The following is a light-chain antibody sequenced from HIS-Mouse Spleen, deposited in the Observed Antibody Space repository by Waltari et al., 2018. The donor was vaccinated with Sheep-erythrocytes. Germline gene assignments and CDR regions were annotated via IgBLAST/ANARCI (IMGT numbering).Light chain of an antibody. CDR3: QQANSVPIT. Sequence: DIQMTQSPSSVSASVGDRVTITCGASQGISSWLAWYQQKPGEAPKLLIYAASRLQSGVPSRCSGGGSGTDFTLSISSLQREDFATYYCQQANSVPITFGQGTRLEIK. CDR1: QGISSW. V-gene: IGKV1-12*01. J-gene: IGKJ5*01. CDR2: AAS.